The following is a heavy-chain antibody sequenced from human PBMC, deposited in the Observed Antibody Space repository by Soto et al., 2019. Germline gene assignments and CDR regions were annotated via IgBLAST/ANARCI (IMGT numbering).Heavy chain of an antibody. CDR3: ARGIMQYSSGPTIFDY. CDR1: GYTFTSYG. V-gene: IGHV1-18*01. CDR2: ISAYNGNT. D-gene: IGHD6-19*01. J-gene: IGHJ4*02. Sequence: QVQLVQSGAEVKKPGASVKVSCKASGYTFTSYGISWVRQAPGQGLEWMGWISAYNGNTNYAQKLQGRVTMTTDTTTSTAYMELRRLRSDDTAVYYCARGIMQYSSGPTIFDYWGQGTLVTVSS.